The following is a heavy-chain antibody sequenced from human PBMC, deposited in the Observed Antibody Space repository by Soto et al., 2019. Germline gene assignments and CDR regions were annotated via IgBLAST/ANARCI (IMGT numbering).Heavy chain of an antibody. V-gene: IGHV3-11*01. J-gene: IGHJ3*02. D-gene: IGHD3-22*01. CDR3: ARAGTDYYDSSGYSDAFDI. Sequence: GGSLRLSCAASGFTFSDYYMSWIRQAPGKGLERVSYISSSGSTIYYADSVKGRFTISRDNAKNSLYLQMNSLRAEDTAVYYCARAGTDYYDSSGYSDAFDIWGQGTMVTVSS. CDR2: ISSSGSTI. CDR1: GFTFSDYY.